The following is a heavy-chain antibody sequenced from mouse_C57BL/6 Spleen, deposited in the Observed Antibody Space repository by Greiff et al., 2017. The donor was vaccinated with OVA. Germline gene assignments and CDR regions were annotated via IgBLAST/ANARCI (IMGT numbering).Heavy chain of an antibody. Sequence: EVQRVESGGGLVKPGGSLKLSCAASGFTFSSYTMSWVRQTPAKRLEWVATISGGGGNTYYPDSVKGRFTISRDNAKNTLYLQMSSLRSEDTALYYCARWFPLQLGRGAMDYWGQGTSVTVSS. CDR3: ARWFPLQLGRGAMDY. D-gene: IGHD4-1*02. V-gene: IGHV5-9*01. CDR2: ISGGGGNT. CDR1: GFTFSSYT. J-gene: IGHJ4*01.